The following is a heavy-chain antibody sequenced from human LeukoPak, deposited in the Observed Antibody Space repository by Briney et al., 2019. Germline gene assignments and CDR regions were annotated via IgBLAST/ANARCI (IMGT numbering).Heavy chain of an antibody. CDR1: GFTVSSYW. J-gene: IGHJ2*01. CDR3: ARGQAYTYYYDSSGSWYFDL. CDR2: IKQDGSEK. D-gene: IGHD3-22*01. Sequence: GGSLRLSCAASGFTVSSYWMSWVRQAPGKGLEWVANIKQDGSEKYYVDSVKGRFTISRDNAKNSLYLQMNSLRAEDTAVYYCARGQAYTYYYDSSGSWYFDLWGRGTLVTVSS. V-gene: IGHV3-7*04.